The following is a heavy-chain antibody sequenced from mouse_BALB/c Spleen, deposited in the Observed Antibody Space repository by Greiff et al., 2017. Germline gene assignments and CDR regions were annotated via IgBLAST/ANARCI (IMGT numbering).Heavy chain of an antibody. V-gene: IGHV14-3*02. CDR3: ARSLLLRFYAMDY. J-gene: IGHJ4*01. CDR2: IDPANGNT. Sequence: VQLQQSGAELVKPGASVKLSCTASGFNIKDTYMHWVKQRPEQGLEWIGRIDPANGNTKYDPKFQGKATITADTSSNTAYLQLSSLTSEDTAVYYCARSLLLRFYAMDYWGQGTSGTVSS. CDR1: GFNIKDTY. D-gene: IGHD1-1*01.